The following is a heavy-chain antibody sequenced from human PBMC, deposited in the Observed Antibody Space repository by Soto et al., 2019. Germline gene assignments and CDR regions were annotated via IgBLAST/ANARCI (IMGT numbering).Heavy chain of an antibody. CDR2: ISSSGSTI. D-gene: IGHD6-6*01. CDR3: AREAYSSSSPAGYWYFDL. V-gene: IGHV3-11*01. CDR1: GFTFSDYY. J-gene: IGHJ2*01. Sequence: QVQLVESGGGLVKPGGSLRLSCAASGFTFSDYYMSWIRQAPGKGLEWVSYISSSGSTIYYADSVKGRLTISRDNAKNSLYLQMNSLRAEDTAVYYCAREAYSSSSPAGYWYFDLWGRGTLVTVSS.